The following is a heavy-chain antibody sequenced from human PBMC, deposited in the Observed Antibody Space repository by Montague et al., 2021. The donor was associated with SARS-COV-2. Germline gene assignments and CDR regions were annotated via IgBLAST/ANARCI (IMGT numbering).Heavy chain of an antibody. V-gene: IGHV2-5*02. CDR1: GFSLSASGVG. Sequence: PALVKPTQTLTLTCTFSGFSLSASGVGVGWIRQPPGKALEWLALIYWDDDKRYSPSLKSRLTITKDTSKNQVVLTMTNMDPVDTATYYCAHRRPGSGSYYFDYWGQGTLVTVSS. J-gene: IGHJ4*02. CDR2: IYWDDDK. D-gene: IGHD3-10*01. CDR3: AHRRPGSGSYYFDY.